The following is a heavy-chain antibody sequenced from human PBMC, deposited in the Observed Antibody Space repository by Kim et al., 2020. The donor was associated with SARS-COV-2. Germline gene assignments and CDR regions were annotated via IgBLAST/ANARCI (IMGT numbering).Heavy chain of an antibody. J-gene: IGHJ5*02. CDR1: GGSISSYY. V-gene: IGHV4-59*01. Sequence: SETLSLTCTVSGGSISSYYWSWIRQPPGKGLEWIGYIYYSGSTNYNPSLKSRVTISVDTSKNQFSLKLSSVTAADTAVYYCARDSYDFWSGHLAYWFDPWGQGTLVTVSS. CDR3: ARDSYDFWSGHLAYWFDP. D-gene: IGHD3-3*01. CDR2: IYYSGST.